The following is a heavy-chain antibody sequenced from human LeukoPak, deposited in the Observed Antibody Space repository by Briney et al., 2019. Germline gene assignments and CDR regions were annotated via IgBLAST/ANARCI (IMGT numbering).Heavy chain of an antibody. Sequence: GGSLRLSCAASGFTFSSYAMSWVRQAPGKGLEWVSAISGSGGSTYCADSVKGRFTISRDTSKNTLYLQMNSLRVEDTAVYYCAKDLDCSSTSCYPDYWGQGTLVTVSS. CDR2: ISGSGGST. J-gene: IGHJ4*02. V-gene: IGHV3-23*01. CDR1: GFTFSSYA. D-gene: IGHD2-2*01. CDR3: AKDLDCSSTSCYPDY.